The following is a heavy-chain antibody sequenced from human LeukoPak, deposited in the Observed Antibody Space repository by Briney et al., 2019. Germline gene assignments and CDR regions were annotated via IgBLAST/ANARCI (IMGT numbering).Heavy chain of an antibody. CDR3: ARLVRRRFDY. J-gene: IGHJ4*02. V-gene: IGHV4-59*01. CDR2: IYYSGST. Sequence: SETLSLTCAVYGGSFSGYYWSWIRQPPGKGLEWIGYIYYSGSTNYNPSLKSRVTISVDTSKNQFSLKLSSVTAADTAVYYCARLVRRRFDYWGQGTLVTVSS. CDR1: GGSFSGYY.